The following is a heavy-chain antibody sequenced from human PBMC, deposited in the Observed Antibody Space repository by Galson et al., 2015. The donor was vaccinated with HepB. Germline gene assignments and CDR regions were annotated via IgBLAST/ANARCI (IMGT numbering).Heavy chain of an antibody. CDR1: GGSISSSSYY. CDR2: IYYSGST. D-gene: IGHD5-12*01. Sequence: SETLSLTCTVSGGSISSSSYYWGWIRQPPGKGLEWIGSIYYSGSTYYNPSLKSRVTISADTSKNQFSLKLSSVTAADTAVYYCARRIWLRNPHGMDVWGQGTPVTVSS. CDR3: ARRIWLRNPHGMDV. J-gene: IGHJ6*02. V-gene: IGHV4-39*01.